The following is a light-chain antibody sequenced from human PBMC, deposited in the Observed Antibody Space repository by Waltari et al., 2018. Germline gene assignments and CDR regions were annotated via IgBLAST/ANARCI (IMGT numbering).Light chain of an antibody. CDR3: RQYDNGPGV. V-gene: IGKV3D-15*01. CDR1: QSVSSN. J-gene: IGKJ2*01. CDR2: GAS. Sequence: EIVMTQSPATLSVSQGDRATLSCRARQSVSSNLTWFQKKPGQAPRLLFCGASTRSTGFAARFIGSGSGTDFTLTISSLQSEDFAVYCCRQYDNGPGVFGQGTKLEIK.